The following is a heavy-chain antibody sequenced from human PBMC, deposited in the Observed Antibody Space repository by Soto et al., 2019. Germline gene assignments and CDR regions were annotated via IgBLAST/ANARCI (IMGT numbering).Heavy chain of an antibody. V-gene: IGHV3-7*04. Sequence: EVQLVESGGGLVQPGGSLRLSCAASGFAFSTYWISWVRQAPGKGLELVANIRQDGSNKFYVDSVKGRFTISRDNAKNSLSLQIDSLRAEDTAVYYCAREVWDTSYLGSGSYFAFDIWGQGTMVTVSS. CDR1: GFAFSTYW. CDR3: AREVWDTSYLGSGSYFAFDI. CDR2: IRQDGSNK. J-gene: IGHJ3*02. D-gene: IGHD3-10*01.